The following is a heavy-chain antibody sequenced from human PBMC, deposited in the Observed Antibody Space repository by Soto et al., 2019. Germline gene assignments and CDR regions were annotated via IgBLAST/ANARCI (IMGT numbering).Heavy chain of an antibody. J-gene: IGHJ4*02. D-gene: IGHD6-25*01. Sequence: EVQLVESGGTLVQPGGSLRLSCAVSGFPFSSHSMNWVRQAPGKGLEWISYVSSSSTTIYYADSVKGRFTISRDNAANSLYLQMNNLRDDDTAVYYCARFPKSGSCYFDSWGQGTLVTVSS. V-gene: IGHV3-48*02. CDR3: ARFPKSGSCYFDS. CDR1: GFPFSSHS. CDR2: VSSSSTTI.